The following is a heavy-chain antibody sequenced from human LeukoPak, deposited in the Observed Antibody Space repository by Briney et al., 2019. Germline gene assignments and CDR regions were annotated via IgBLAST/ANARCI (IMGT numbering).Heavy chain of an antibody. D-gene: IGHD3-10*01. CDR2: ISSSGSTI. CDR1: GFTFSDYY. V-gene: IGHV3-11*01. CDR3: ASNLRSGSYPFDY. J-gene: IGHJ4*02. Sequence: GGSLRLSCAASGFTFSDYYMSWIRQAPGKGLEWVSYISSSGSTIYYADSVKGRFTISRDNAKNSLYLQMNSLRAEDTAVYYCASNLRSGSYPFDYWGQGTLVTVSS.